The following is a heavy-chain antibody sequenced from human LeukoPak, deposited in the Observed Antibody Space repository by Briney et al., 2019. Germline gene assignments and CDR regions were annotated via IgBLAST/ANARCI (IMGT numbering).Heavy chain of an antibody. V-gene: IGHV4-39*07. Sequence: PSETLSLTCTVSGGSISSYYWSWIRQPPGKGLEWIGSIYYSGSTYYNPSLKSRVTISVDTSKNQFSLKLSSVTAADTAVYYCARGQGLLYKFDYWGQGTLVTVSS. CDR3: ARGQGLLYKFDY. CDR1: GGSISSYY. D-gene: IGHD2-2*02. J-gene: IGHJ4*02. CDR2: IYYSGST.